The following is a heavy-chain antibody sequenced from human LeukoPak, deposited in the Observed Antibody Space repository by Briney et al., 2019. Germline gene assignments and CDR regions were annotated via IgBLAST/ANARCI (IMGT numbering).Heavy chain of an antibody. J-gene: IGHJ4*02. Sequence: SGPALVKPTQTLTLTCTFSGFSLSTSGMCVSWIRQPPGKALEWLARIDWDDDKYYSTSLKTRPTISKDTSKNQVVLTMTNMDPVDTATYYCARNPAVSGQSYFDYWGQGTLVTVSS. CDR1: GFSLSTSGMC. D-gene: IGHD2-15*01. CDR3: ARNPAVSGQSYFDY. CDR2: IDWDDDK. V-gene: IGHV2-70*11.